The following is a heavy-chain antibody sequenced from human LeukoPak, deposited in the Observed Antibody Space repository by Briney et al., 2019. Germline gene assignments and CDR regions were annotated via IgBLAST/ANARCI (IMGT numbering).Heavy chain of an antibody. CDR2: IYYSGST. CDR1: GGSISSSSYY. CDR3: ARAPRGVFNWFDP. Sequence: PSETLSLTCTVSGGSISSSSYYWGWIRQPPGKGLEWIGSIYYSGSTYYNPSLKSRVTISVDTSKNQFSLKLSSVTAADTAVYYCARAPRGVFNWFDPWGQGTLVTVSS. J-gene: IGHJ5*02. D-gene: IGHD3-10*01. V-gene: IGHV4-39*07.